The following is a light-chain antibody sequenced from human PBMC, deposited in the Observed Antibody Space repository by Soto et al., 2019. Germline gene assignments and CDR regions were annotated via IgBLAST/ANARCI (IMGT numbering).Light chain of an antibody. CDR2: GAS. Sequence: EIVLTQSPDTLSLSPGERATLSCRASQSVTTSLAWYQQKTGQPPRLLIYGASTRATGIPDSFSGSGSGTEFTLTINILQSEDFAVYYCQQYNNWPRTFGQGTKVDIK. V-gene: IGKV3-15*01. J-gene: IGKJ1*01. CDR3: QQYNNWPRT. CDR1: QSVTTS.